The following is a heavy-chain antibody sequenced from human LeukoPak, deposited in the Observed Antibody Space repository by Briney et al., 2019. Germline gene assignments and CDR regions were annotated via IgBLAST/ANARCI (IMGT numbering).Heavy chain of an antibody. CDR2: IYHSGST. CDR1: GYSISSGYY. CDR3: ARAVYSSGWLPFDY. V-gene: IGHV4-38-2*02. J-gene: IGHJ4*02. Sequence: SETLSLTCTVSGYSISSGYYWGWIRQPPGKGLEWIGSIYHSGSTYYNPSLKSRVTISVDTSKNQFSLKLSSVTAADTAVYYCARAVYSSGWLPFDYWGQGTLVTVSS. D-gene: IGHD6-19*01.